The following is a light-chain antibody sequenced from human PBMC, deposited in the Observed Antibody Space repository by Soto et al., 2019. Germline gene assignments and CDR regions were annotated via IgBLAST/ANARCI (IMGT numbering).Light chain of an antibody. Sequence: DVVMTQTPLSLSVSPGQPASISCKSSQSLLGSDGDTYLSWYLHKPGQPPQLLIYEVSNRFSGVPDRFSGSGSGTDFTLKISRVEAEDVGVYYCMQNTHLPWTLGQGTKVDIK. J-gene: IGKJ1*01. CDR1: QSLLGSDGDTY. CDR2: EVS. V-gene: IGKV2D-29*01. CDR3: MQNTHLPWT.